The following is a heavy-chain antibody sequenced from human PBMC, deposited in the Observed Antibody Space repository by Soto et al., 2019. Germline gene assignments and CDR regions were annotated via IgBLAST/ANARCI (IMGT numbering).Heavy chain of an antibody. J-gene: IGHJ6*02. Sequence: QVQLVQPGAEVKMPGASVKVSCKASGYTLSTHYMHWVRQAPGQGLEWMGVINPSGGATSYAPKFQDRVTVTRDTSTSTVYMELSSLRSEDTAVFYCARTMSDGPPIGMDVWGQGTTVTVSS. CDR1: GYTLSTHY. CDR3: ARTMSDGPPIGMDV. D-gene: IGHD3-3*01. V-gene: IGHV1-46*01. CDR2: INPSGGAT.